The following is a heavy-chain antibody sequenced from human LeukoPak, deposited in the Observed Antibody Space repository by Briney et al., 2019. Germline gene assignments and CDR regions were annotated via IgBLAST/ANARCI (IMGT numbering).Heavy chain of an antibody. D-gene: IGHD3-22*01. CDR1: GGTFSSYA. CDR3: ARTSLVPPDYYDSSGSGSEH. V-gene: IGHV1-69*05. CDR2: IIPIFGTA. J-gene: IGHJ4*02. Sequence: SSVKVSCKASGGTFSSYAISWVRQAPGQGLEWMGRIIPIFGTANYAQKFQGRATITTDESTSTAYMELSSLRSEDTAVYYCARTSLVPPDYYDSSGSGSEHWGQGTLVTVSS.